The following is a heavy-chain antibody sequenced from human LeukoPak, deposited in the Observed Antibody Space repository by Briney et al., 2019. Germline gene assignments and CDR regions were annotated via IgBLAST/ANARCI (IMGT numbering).Heavy chain of an antibody. CDR3: ARHGAYCSSTSCYAGGIDY. CDR2: IHPGDSDT. CDR1: GYSFTSYW. V-gene: IGHV5-51*01. J-gene: IGHJ4*02. Sequence: GESLKISCKGSGYSFTSYWIGWVRQMPGKGLEWMGIIHPGDSDTRYSPSFQGQVTISADKSISTAYLQWSSLKASDTAMYYCARHGAYCSSTSCYAGGIDYWGQGTLVTVSS. D-gene: IGHD2-2*01.